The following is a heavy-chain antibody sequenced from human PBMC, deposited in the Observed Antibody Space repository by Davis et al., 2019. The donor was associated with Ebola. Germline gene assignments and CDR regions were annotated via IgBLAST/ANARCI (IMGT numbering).Heavy chain of an antibody. Sequence: GSLRLSCTVSGVSITTYFWSWIRQPPGKGLEWVGYIHHSGSANSNHSLKSRVTFSIDTSKSQVSLKLTSVTAADTAVYYCARDTRPCGNDCYDDTFDMWGQGTMVSVSS. CDR1: GVSITTYF. V-gene: IGHV4-59*12. J-gene: IGHJ3*02. CDR3: ARDTRPCGNDCYDDTFDM. CDR2: IHHSGSA. D-gene: IGHD2-21*01.